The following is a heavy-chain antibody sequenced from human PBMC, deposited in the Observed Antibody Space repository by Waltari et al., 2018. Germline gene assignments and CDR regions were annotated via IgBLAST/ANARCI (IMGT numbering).Heavy chain of an antibody. CDR1: GYSISRGYY. Sequence: QVQLQESGPGLVKPSETLSLTCAVSGYSISRGYYWSWLRQPPGEGLEWIGCMHHSGTTYYNPSLKSRVTISVDTSKNQFSLKLSSVTAADTAVYYCARRVSTGWQYNYFDYWGQGTPVTVSS. D-gene: IGHD6-25*01. V-gene: IGHV4-38-2*01. CDR2: MHHSGTT. CDR3: ARRVSTGWQYNYFDY. J-gene: IGHJ4*02.